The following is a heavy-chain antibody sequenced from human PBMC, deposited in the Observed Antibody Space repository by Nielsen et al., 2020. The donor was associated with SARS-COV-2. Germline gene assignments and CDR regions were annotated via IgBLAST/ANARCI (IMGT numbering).Heavy chain of an antibody. CDR3: ARWGSGSADAFDI. Sequence: KVSCKGSGYSFTSYWISWVRQMPGKGLEWMGRIDPSDSYTNYSPSFQGHVTISADKSISTAYLQWSSLKASDTAMYYCARWGSGSADAFDIWGQRTMVTVSS. CDR1: GYSFTSYW. CDR2: IDPSDSYT. D-gene: IGHD3-10*01. J-gene: IGHJ3*02. V-gene: IGHV5-10-1*01.